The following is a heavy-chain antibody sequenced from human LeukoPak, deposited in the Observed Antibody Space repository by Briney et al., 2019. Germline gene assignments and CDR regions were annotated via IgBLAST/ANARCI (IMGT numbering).Heavy chain of an antibody. CDR1: EFTVSTNY. Sequence: PGGSLRLSCGASEFTVSTNYMSWLRQAPGEGLECVCVLYSGGSTYYADSVKGRFTISRDNSKNTLYLQLDSLRAEDTAVYYCAREELRGAYYYYGMDVWRQGTTVTVSS. CDR2: LYSGGST. J-gene: IGHJ6*02. V-gene: IGHV3-53*01. CDR3: AREELRGAYYYYGMDV. D-gene: IGHD3-10*01.